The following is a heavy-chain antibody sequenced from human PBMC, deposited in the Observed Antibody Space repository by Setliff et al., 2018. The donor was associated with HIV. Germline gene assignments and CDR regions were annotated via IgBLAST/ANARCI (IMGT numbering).Heavy chain of an antibody. V-gene: IGHV4-38-2*01. Sequence: SETLSLTCVVSYYSVNSDYHWGWIRQSPGWGLQWIGHIYRSGSTYYNLSLGGRVTMSIDTSKDQFPLKLTSLTAADTAVYYCARIWLHKDADIPRFDPWGQGILVTVSS. J-gene: IGHJ5*02. CDR1: YYSVNSDYH. D-gene: IGHD6-19*01. CDR2: IYRSGST. CDR3: ARIWLHKDADIPRFDP.